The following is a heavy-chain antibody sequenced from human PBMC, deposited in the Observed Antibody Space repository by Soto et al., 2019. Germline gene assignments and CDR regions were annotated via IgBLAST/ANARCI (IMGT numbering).Heavy chain of an antibody. CDR1: GFTFSTYW. V-gene: IGHV3-74*01. D-gene: IGHD2-2*01. Sequence: GGSLRLSCAASGFTFSTYWMHWVRQLPGKGLVWVSRINSDGSRKTYADSVRGRFTVSRDNAKNTLYLQMNSLRDEDTAVYYCKTDVVVVPSSNGPRDYWGQGTLVTVSS. CDR2: INSDGSRK. CDR3: KTDVVVVPSSNGPRDY. J-gene: IGHJ4*02.